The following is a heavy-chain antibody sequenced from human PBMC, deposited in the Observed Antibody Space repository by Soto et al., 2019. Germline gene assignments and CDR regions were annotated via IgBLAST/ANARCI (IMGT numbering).Heavy chain of an antibody. CDR2: IRKKAINFAT. V-gene: IGHV3-72*01. CDR3: ARGWALGELVPGGFAY. Sequence: GGSLRLSCAASGFTFRGYDMDWVRQAPGKGLEWVARIRKKAINFATESAETAKDTFTTSPDDSKNSLSLHMNSLKTEDTAVYYCARGWALGELVPGGFAYWGKAILVTASS. D-gene: IGHD3-16*01. J-gene: IGHJ4*02. CDR1: GFTFRGYD.